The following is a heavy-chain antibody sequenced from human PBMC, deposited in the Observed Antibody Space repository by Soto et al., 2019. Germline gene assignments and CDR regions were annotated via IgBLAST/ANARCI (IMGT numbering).Heavy chain of an antibody. V-gene: IGHV3-74*01. Sequence: GGSLRLSCAASGLTFSNYWMHWVRQAPGKGLVWLSRMNSDGSNTKYADSVKGRSTISRDNARNTVYLQMNSLLAEDTAVYFCTRGLETTVNAFGIWGQGTMVTVSS. D-gene: IGHD4-17*01. CDR1: GLTFSNYW. CDR3: TRGLETTVNAFGI. J-gene: IGHJ3*02. CDR2: MNSDGSNT.